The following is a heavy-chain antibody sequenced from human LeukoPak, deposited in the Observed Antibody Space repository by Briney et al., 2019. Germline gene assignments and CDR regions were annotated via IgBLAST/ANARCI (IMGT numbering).Heavy chain of an antibody. CDR2: IYYSGST. CDR3: ARKDPGYSGYSDFDY. V-gene: IGHV4-59*08. J-gene: IGHJ4*02. Sequence: SETLSLTCTVSGGSISSYYWSWIRQPPGKGLEWIGYIYYSGSTYYNPSLKSRVTISLDTSKNQFSLKLSSVTAADTAVYYCARKDPGYSGYSDFDYWGQGTLVTVSS. CDR1: GGSISSYY. D-gene: IGHD5-12*01.